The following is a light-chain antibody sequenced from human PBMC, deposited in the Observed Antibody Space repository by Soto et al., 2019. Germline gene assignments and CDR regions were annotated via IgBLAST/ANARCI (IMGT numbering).Light chain of an antibody. CDR2: GAS. V-gene: IGKV3-20*01. CDR1: QSISSNF. J-gene: IGKJ5*01. CDR3: QQYGSSST. Sequence: EIVLTQSPGTLSLSPGEVATLSCRASQSISSNFLAWYQQKRGQAPRLLISGASSRATGIPDRFSGSGSGTDFTLTVSRLEPEDFAVYYCQQYGSSSTFGQGTRLEIK.